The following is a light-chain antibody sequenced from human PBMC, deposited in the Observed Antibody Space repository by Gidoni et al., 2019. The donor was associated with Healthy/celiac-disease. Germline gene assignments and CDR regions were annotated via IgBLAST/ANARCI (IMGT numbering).Light chain of an antibody. CDR3: QVWDSSSDHRV. V-gene: IGLV3-21*03. Sequence: SHVPSQPPSVSLAPGKTARITCGGNNIGSKSVHWYQQKPGQAPVLVVYDDSDRPSGIPERFSGSNSGNTATLTISRVEAGDEADYYCQVWDSSSDHRVFGGGTKLTVL. CDR1: NIGSKS. J-gene: IGLJ3*02. CDR2: DDS.